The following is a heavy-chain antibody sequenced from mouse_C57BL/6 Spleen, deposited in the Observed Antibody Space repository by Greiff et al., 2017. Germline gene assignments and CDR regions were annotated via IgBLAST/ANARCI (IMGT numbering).Heavy chain of an antibody. CDR1: GFSLTSYG. CDR2: IWSDGST. V-gene: IGHV2-6-1*01. CDR3: ARHVLTGSYYAMDY. D-gene: IGHD4-1*01. Sequence: VQLQESGPGLVAPSQSLSITCTVSGFSLTSYGVHWVRQPPGKGLEWLVVIWSDGSTTYNSALKSRLSISKDNSKSQVFLKMNSLQTDDTAMYYCARHVLTGSYYAMDYWGQGTSVTVSS. J-gene: IGHJ4*01.